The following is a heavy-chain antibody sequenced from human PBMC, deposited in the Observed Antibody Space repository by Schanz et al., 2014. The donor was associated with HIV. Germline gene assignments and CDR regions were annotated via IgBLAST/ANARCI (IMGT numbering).Heavy chain of an antibody. J-gene: IGHJ6*02. D-gene: IGHD6-19*01. V-gene: IGHV3-30*11. CDR3: ARGSWYSGDWYDDLYYYDVDV. CDR2: ISYDGSRK. CDR1: GFSFSTYS. Sequence: QVQLVESGGGVVQPGTSLRLSCAASGFSFSTYSMHWVRRAPGTGLQWVAVISYDGSRKYYADSVKGRFTISRDNSKNTLYLQMNSLRSEDTAVYFCARGSWYSGDWYDDLYYYDVDVWGQGTTVTVSS.